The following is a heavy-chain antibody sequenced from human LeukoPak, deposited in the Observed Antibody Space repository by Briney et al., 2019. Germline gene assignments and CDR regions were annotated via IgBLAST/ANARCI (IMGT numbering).Heavy chain of an antibody. V-gene: IGHV3-30-3*01. J-gene: IGHJ6*02. CDR2: IPYDGSNK. D-gene: IGHD6-13*01. CDR3: AREGPGIAAAGDHPSMDV. Sequence: GRSLRLSCAASGFTFSSYAMHWVRQAPGKGLEWVAVIPYDGSNKFYADSVKGRFTISRDNSKNTLYLQMNSLRAEDSAVYYCAREGPGIAAAGDHPSMDVWGQGTTVTVSS. CDR1: GFTFSSYA.